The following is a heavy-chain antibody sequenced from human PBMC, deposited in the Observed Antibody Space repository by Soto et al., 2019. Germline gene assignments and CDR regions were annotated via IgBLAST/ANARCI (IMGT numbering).Heavy chain of an antibody. J-gene: IGHJ4*02. D-gene: IGHD6-19*01. V-gene: IGHV3-23*01. Sequence: GGSLRLSCAASGFTFSSYAMSWVRQAPGKGLEWVSAISGSGGSTYYADSVKGRFTISRDNSKNTQYLQMNSLRAEDTAVYYCAKVYSSGWYGTFDYWGQGTLVTVSS. CDR3: AKVYSSGWYGTFDY. CDR1: GFTFSSYA. CDR2: ISGSGGST.